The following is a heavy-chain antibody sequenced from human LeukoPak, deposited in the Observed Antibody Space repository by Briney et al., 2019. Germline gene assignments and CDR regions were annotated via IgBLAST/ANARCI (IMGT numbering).Heavy chain of an antibody. V-gene: IGHV4-59*11. CDR2: IYYSGST. D-gene: IGHD2-2*01. CDR3: AREEVPAAVFGFDP. CDR1: GGSISSHY. J-gene: IGHJ5*02. Sequence: SETLSLTCTVSGGSISSHYWSWIRQPPGKGLEWIGYIYYSGSTNYNPSLKSRVTISVDTSKNQFSLKLSSVTAADTAVYYCAREEVPAAVFGFDPWGQGTLVTVSS.